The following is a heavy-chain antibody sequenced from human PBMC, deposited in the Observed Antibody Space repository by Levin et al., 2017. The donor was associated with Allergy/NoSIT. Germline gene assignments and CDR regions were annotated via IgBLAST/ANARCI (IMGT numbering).Heavy chain of an antibody. J-gene: IGHJ4*02. Sequence: TSETLSLTCAISGDSVSSNSAAWNWIRQSPSRGLEWLGRTYYRSKWYNDYAVSVKSRITINPDTSKNQFSLQLNSVTPEDTAVYYCARDPVALGSQPRYSSSWALPRFDYWGQGTLVTVSS. D-gene: IGHD6-13*01. V-gene: IGHV6-1*01. CDR3: ARDPVALGSQPRYSSSWALPRFDY. CDR1: GDSVSSNSAA. CDR2: TYYRSKWYN.